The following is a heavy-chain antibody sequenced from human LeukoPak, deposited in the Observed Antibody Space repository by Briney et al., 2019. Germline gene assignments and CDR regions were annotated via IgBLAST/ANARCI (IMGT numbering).Heavy chain of an antibody. D-gene: IGHD3-10*01. Sequence: SETLSLTCTVSGYSISSGYYWGWIRQPPGKGLEWIGEIHNSGTINYNPSLNSRVTISEDTSKNQFYLNLSSVTAADTAVYYCARRYYYNLGSFPFDFWGQGTLVTVSS. CDR2: IHNSGTI. CDR1: GYSISSGYY. J-gene: IGHJ4*02. CDR3: ARRYYYNLGSFPFDF. V-gene: IGHV4-38-2*02.